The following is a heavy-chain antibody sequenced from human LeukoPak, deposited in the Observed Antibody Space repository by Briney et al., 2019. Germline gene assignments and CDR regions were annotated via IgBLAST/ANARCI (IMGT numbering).Heavy chain of an antibody. CDR3: TRDLLMTTVDY. CDR1: GFTFSDHY. Sequence: PGGSLRLSCAASGFTFSDHYVDWVRQAPGKGLEWVGRSRNKPNSYTTLYAASVKGRLTISRDDSKNSGYLQMSSLKTEDTAVYYCTRDLLMTTVDYWGQGTLVTVSS. CDR2: SRNKPNSYTT. J-gene: IGHJ4*02. D-gene: IGHD4-17*01. V-gene: IGHV3-72*01.